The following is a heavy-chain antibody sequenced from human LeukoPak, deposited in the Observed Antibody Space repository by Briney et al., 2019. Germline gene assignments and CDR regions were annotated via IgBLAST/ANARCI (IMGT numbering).Heavy chain of an antibody. CDR2: INHSGST. D-gene: IGHD5-18*01. CDR1: GGSFSGYY. Sequence: SETLSLTCAVYGGSFSGYYWSWIRQPPGKGLEWIGEINHSGSTNYNPSLKSRVTISVDTSKNQFSLKLSSVTAADTAVYYCARARRGYSYGPHFDHWGQGTLVTVSS. J-gene: IGHJ4*02. CDR3: ARARRGYSYGPHFDH. V-gene: IGHV4-34*01.